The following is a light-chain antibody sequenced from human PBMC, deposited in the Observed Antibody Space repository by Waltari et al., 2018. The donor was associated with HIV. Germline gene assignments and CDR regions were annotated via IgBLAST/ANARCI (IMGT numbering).Light chain of an antibody. CDR3: CSYAGSYTFYV. J-gene: IGLJ1*01. V-gene: IGLV2-11*01. Sequence: QSALTQPRSVSGSPGQSVTISCTGTSSDVGSYNYVSCYQQHPGKAPKLMIYDVSKRPSGVPDRFSGSKSGNTASLTISGLQAEDEADYYCCSYAGSYTFYVFGTGTKVTVL. CDR1: SSDVGSYNY. CDR2: DVS.